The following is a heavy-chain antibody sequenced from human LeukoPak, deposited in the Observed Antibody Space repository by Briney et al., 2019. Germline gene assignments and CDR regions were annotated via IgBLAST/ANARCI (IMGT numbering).Heavy chain of an antibody. CDR2: ISNGKT. D-gene: IGHD2-15*01. J-gene: IGHJ5*02. CDR3: VREAGYCAPVCVKTNWFDP. CDR1: GFPFSSHA. Sequence: PGGSLKLSRAASGFPFSSHAMSWVRQPPGKGLEWVAAISNGKTYYADSVRGRFAISRDDSTNTVYLHMNSLRDEDTALYHCVREAGYCAPVCVKTNWFDPWGQGTLVTVSS. V-gene: IGHV3-23*01.